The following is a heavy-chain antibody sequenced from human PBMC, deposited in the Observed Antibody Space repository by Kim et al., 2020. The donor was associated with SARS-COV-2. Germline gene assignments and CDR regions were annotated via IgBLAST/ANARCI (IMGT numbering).Heavy chain of an antibody. Sequence: SVKVSCKASGGTFSSYAISWVRQAPGQGLEWMGGIIPIFGTANYAQKFQGRVTITADESTSTAYMELSSLRSEDTAVYYCARVYNWNGPLDYWGQGTLVTVSS. CDR3: ARVYNWNGPLDY. J-gene: IGHJ4*02. CDR2: IIPIFGTA. CDR1: GGTFSSYA. D-gene: IGHD1-20*01. V-gene: IGHV1-69*13.